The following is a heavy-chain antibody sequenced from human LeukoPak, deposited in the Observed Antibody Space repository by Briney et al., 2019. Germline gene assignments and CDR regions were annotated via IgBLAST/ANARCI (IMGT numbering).Heavy chain of an antibody. Sequence: SETLSLTCTVSGASISSGIYYWSWIRLLPGKGLEWIGYIYYSGNTYYNPSLKTRVTISLDTSKNQFSLKLTSVTAADTAVYYCARVPDSSGYYSAAFDIWGHGTMVTVSS. CDR1: GASISSGIYY. CDR2: IYYSGNT. CDR3: ARVPDSSGYYSAAFDI. D-gene: IGHD3-22*01. V-gene: IGHV4-31*03. J-gene: IGHJ3*02.